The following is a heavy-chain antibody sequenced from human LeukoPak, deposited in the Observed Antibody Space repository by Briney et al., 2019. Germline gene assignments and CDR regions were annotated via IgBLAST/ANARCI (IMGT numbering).Heavy chain of an antibody. D-gene: IGHD5-12*01. CDR1: GGSINSYY. Sequence: SETLTLTCTVSGGSINSYYWSWIRQPAGKGLEWIGRIYSSGSTGYNPSLKSRVTMSLDTSKNQFSLNLSSVTAADTAVYYCARVDIRTAFFDYWGQGTLVTVSS. CDR2: IYSSGST. J-gene: IGHJ4*02. V-gene: IGHV4-4*07. CDR3: ARVDIRTAFFDY.